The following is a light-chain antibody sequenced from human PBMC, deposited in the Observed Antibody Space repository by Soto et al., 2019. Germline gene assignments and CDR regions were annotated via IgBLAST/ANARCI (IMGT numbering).Light chain of an antibody. V-gene: IGLV1-47*02. CDR2: SNN. CDR1: SSNIGSNY. Sequence: QPVVTQPPSASGTPGQRVTISCSGSSSNIGSNYVYWYQQLPGTAPKLLIYSNNQRPSGVPDRFSGSKSGTSASLAISGLRSEDEADYYCAAWDDSLSGWVFGGGTKLTVL. J-gene: IGLJ3*02. CDR3: AAWDDSLSGWV.